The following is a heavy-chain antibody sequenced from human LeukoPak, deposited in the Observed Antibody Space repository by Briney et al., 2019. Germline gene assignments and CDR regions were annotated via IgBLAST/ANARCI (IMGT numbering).Heavy chain of an antibody. V-gene: IGHV3-30*18. CDR2: ISYDGSNK. CDR1: RFTFSSYG. CDR3: VNRLPY. J-gene: IGHJ4*02. Sequence: GGSLRLSCAASRFTFSSYGMHWVRQAPGKGLEWVAVISYDGSNKYYADSVKGRFTISRDNSKNTLYLQMNSLRAEDTAVYYCVNRLPYWGQGTLVTVSS. D-gene: IGHD5-12*01.